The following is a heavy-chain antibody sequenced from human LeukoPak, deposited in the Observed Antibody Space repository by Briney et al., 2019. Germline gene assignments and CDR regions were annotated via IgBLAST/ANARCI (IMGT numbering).Heavy chain of an antibody. CDR2: INPNSGGT. J-gene: IGHJ4*02. CDR3: ARGAHYHDRSEGNDY. V-gene: IGHV1-2*02. Sequence: ASVKVSCKASGYTFTGYYIHWVRQAPGQGLEWMGWINPNSGGTNYAQKFQGRVTMTRDTSISTAYMELSRLRSDDTAVYYCARGAHYHDRSEGNDYWGQGTLVTVSS. D-gene: IGHD3-16*01. CDR1: GYTFTGYY.